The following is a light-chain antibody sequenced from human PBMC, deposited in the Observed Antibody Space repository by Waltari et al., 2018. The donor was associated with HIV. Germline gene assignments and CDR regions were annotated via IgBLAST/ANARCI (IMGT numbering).Light chain of an antibody. Sequence: QSALTQPASVSGSPGQSITIPCTGTSSDVGSYNLVSWYQQHHGKAPKLLIYEVNKPPSGVSNLLAGSKSGNTASLTISGLQAEDEADYYCCSYAGSSTFKGFGGGTKLTVL. CDR2: EVN. J-gene: IGLJ2*01. CDR1: SSDVGSYNL. V-gene: IGLV2-23*02. CDR3: CSYAGSSTFKG.